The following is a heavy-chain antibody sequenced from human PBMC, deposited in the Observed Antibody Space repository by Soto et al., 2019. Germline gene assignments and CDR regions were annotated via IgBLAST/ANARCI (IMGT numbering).Heavy chain of an antibody. Sequence: PSETLSLTCSVSGGSITSPSFYWGWIRQPPGKGLEWIASIYYGGSTYYNPSLKGRVTISVDTSKNQFSLRLNSVTAADTAVYYCALTGYYDVDYWGQGTLVTVSS. CDR3: ALTGYYDVDY. V-gene: IGHV4-39*01. J-gene: IGHJ4*02. CDR1: GGSITSPSFY. CDR2: IYYGGST. D-gene: IGHD3-9*01.